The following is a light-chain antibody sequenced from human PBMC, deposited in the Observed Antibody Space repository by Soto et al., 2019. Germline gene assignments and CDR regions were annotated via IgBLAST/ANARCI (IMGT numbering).Light chain of an antibody. Sequence: QSVLTQPPSVSGAPGQRVTISCPGSSSNIGAGYDVHWYQQLPGTAPKLLIYGNSNRPSGVPDRFSGSKSGTSASLAITGLQAEDGAHYYCQSSDSSLSVVFGGGTKLTVL. CDR3: QSSDSSLSVV. J-gene: IGLJ2*01. CDR1: SSNIGAGYD. V-gene: IGLV1-40*01. CDR2: GNS.